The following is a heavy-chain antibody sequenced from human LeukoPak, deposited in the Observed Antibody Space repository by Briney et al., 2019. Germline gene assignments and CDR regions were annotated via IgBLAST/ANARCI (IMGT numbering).Heavy chain of an antibody. D-gene: IGHD2-15*01. J-gene: IGHJ4*02. CDR3: AKVSGVDLYVFDY. CDR2: ISGSGGST. V-gene: IGHV3-23*01. CDR1: GFTFSSYA. Sequence: GGSLRLSCAASGFTFSSYAMSWVRQAPGKGLEWASAISGSGGSTYYADSVKGRFTISRDNSKNTLYLQMNSLRAEDTAVYYCAKVSGVDLYVFDYWGQGTLVTVSS.